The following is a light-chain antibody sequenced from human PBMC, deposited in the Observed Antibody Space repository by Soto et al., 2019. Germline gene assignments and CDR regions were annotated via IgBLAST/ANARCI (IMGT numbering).Light chain of an antibody. CDR2: DAS. CDR3: QQYGSSPFT. V-gene: IGKV3D-20*01. J-gene: IGKJ2*01. Sequence: IVLTQSPGTLSLSPGERATLSCRASQSVTSSYLAWYQQKPGLAPRLLIYDASSRATGIPDRFSGSGSGTDFTLTISRLEPEDFAVYYCQQYGSSPFTFVQGTKLEIK. CDR1: QSVTSSY.